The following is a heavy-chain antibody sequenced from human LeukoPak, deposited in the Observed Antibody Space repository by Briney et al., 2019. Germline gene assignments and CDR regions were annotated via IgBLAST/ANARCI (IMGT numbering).Heavy chain of an antibody. J-gene: IGHJ6*02. Sequence: SGTLSLTCTVSGGSISSYYWSWIRQPPGKGLEWIGYIYNSGSTNYNPSLKSRVTISLDTPKNQFSLKLSSVTAADTAVYYCTRSLGVVIHGGMDVRGQGTTVTVSS. CDR1: GGSISSYY. CDR3: TRSLGVVIHGGMDV. V-gene: IGHV4-59*01. D-gene: IGHD3-3*01. CDR2: IYNSGST.